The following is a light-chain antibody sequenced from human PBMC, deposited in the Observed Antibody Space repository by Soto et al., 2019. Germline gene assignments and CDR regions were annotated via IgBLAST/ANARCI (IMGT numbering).Light chain of an antibody. Sequence: DLQMTQSPSTLSASVGDRVTITCRASQSISSWLAWYQQKPGTAPKLLIYKASTLPSGVPPSFSGSGSGTEFTLTSSSLQPDDSATYYCQQYNDNWTFGQGTKVEIK. CDR2: KAS. J-gene: IGKJ1*01. V-gene: IGKV1-5*03. CDR3: QQYNDNWT. CDR1: QSISSW.